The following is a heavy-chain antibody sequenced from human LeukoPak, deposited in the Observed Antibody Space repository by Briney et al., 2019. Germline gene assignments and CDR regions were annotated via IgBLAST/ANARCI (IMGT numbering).Heavy chain of an antibody. Sequence: PGGSLRLSCAASGFTFSLYSMNWVRQAPGKGLEWVSSISSTSTYIYYADSVKGRFTISRDNAKNSLFLQLNSLRAEDTAVYYCAKDLGRYRNNYFDYWGQGTLVTVSS. D-gene: IGHD1-26*01. CDR2: ISSTSTYI. V-gene: IGHV3-21*04. CDR3: AKDLGRYRNNYFDY. CDR1: GFTFSLYS. J-gene: IGHJ4*02.